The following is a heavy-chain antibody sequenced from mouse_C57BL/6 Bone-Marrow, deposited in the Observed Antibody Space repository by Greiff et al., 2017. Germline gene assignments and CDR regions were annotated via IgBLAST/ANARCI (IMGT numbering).Heavy chain of an antibody. D-gene: IGHD2-4*01. CDR1: GYTFTDYN. Sequence: VQLQQSGPELVKPGASVKMSCKASGYTFTDYNMHWVKQSHGKSLEWIGYINPNNGGTSYNQKFKGKATLTVNKSSSTAYMELRSLTSEDSAVYYCVCLLLRPSWFAYWGQGTLVTVSA. CDR2: INPNNGGT. V-gene: IGHV1-22*01. CDR3: VCLLLRPSWFAY. J-gene: IGHJ3*01.